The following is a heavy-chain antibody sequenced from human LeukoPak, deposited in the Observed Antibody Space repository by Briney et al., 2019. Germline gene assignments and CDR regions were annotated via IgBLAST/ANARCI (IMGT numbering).Heavy chain of an antibody. V-gene: IGHV3-23*01. J-gene: IGHJ3*01. CDR3: VRDLDWGAFDV. CDR2: VSPSGDIT. D-gene: IGHD3/OR15-3a*01. CDR1: EFHFSTHG. Sequence: QPGGSLRLSCAASEFHFSTHGMNWVRQAPGKGLEWVSGVSPSGDITYYADSVMGRFTISRDNRKSTVSLQMNSLRAEDTALYYCVRDLDWGAFDVWGQGTMVTVSS.